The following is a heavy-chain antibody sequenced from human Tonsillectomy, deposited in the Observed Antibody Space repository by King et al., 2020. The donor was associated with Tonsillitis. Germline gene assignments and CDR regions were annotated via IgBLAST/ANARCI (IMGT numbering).Heavy chain of an antibody. CDR3: AKEGVNLYYYYAMDV. CDR2: ISYDGSNK. CDR1: GFTFSSQG. Sequence: VQLVESGGGVVQPGRSLRLSCAASGFTFSSQGMHWVRQAPGKGLEWVAVISYDGSNKYYADSVKGRFTISRDNSKNTLYLQMNSLRAEDTAVYYCAKEGVNLYYYYAMDVWGQGTTVTVSS. J-gene: IGHJ6*02. V-gene: IGHV3-30*18.